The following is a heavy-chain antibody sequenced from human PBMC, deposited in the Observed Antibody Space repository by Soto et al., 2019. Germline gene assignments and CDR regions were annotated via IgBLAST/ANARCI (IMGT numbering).Heavy chain of an antibody. J-gene: IGHJ4*02. Sequence: PGGSLRLSRATSGFDFSGFGLHRVPPAPGKGLEWVAVLRYDGSNINYADSVKGRFTISRDNSKNTLYLQMNSLRAEDTAVYYCARDGVGANASISYIYSWGQG. CDR2: LRYDGSNI. CDR1: GFDFSGFG. V-gene: IGHV3-33*01. D-gene: IGHD1-26*01. CDR3: ARDGVGANASISYIYS.